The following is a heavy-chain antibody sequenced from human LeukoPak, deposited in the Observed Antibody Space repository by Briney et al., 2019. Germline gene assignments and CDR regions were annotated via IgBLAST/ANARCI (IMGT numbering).Heavy chain of an antibody. CDR3: ARESDYGDPYYFDY. CDR2: IIPIFGTA. CDR1: GYTFTDHY. J-gene: IGHJ4*02. Sequence: SVKVSCKASGYTFTDHYVHWVRQAPGQGLEWMGRIIPIFGTANYAQKFQGRVTITTDESTSTAYMELSSLRSEDTAVYYCARESDYGDPYYFDYWGQGTLVTVSS. D-gene: IGHD4-17*01. V-gene: IGHV1-69*05.